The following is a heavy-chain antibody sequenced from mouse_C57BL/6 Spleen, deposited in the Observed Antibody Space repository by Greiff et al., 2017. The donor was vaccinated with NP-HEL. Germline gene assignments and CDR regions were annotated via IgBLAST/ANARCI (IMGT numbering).Heavy chain of an antibody. Sequence: QVHVKQSGAELVKPGASVKMSCKASGYTFTSYWITWVKQRPGQGLEWIGDIYPGSGSTNYNEKFKSKATLTVDTSSSTAYMQLSSLTSEDSAVYYCARGDYYGSSLYWYFDVWGTGTTVTVSS. J-gene: IGHJ1*03. CDR2: IYPGSGST. CDR1: GYTFTSYW. V-gene: IGHV1-55*01. CDR3: ARGDYYGSSLYWYFDV. D-gene: IGHD1-1*01.